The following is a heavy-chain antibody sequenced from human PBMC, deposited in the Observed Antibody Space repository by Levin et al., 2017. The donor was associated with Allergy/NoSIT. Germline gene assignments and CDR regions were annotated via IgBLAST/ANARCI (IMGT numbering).Heavy chain of an antibody. CDR1: GGSFSGYY. D-gene: IGHD5-18*01. CDR3: ARRVNSNGMDV. V-gene: IGHV4-34*01. Sequence: PSETLSLTCAVYGGSFSGYYWSWIRQPPGKGLEWIGEINHSGSTNYNPSLKSRVTISVDTSKNQFSLKLSSVTAADTAVYYCARRVNSNGMDVWGQGTTVTVSS. CDR2: INHSGST. J-gene: IGHJ6*02.